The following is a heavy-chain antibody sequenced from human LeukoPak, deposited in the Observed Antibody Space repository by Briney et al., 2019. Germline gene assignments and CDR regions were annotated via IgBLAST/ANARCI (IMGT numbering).Heavy chain of an antibody. CDR2: IYPGDSDT. CDR1: GYSFTSYW. Sequence: MTGESLKISCKGSGYSFTSYWIGWVRQMPGKGLEWMGIIYPGDSDTRYSPSFQGRVTISADKSISTAYLQWSSLKASDTAMYYCARGAGGYTYYYDSSGLIGYFDYWGQGTLVTVSS. CDR3: ARGAGGYTYYYDSSGLIGYFDY. J-gene: IGHJ4*02. V-gene: IGHV5-51*01. D-gene: IGHD3-22*01.